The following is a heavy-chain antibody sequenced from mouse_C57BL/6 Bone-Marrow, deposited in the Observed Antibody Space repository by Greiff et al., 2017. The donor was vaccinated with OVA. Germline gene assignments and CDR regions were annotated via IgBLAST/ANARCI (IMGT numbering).Heavy chain of an antibody. CDR1: GYTFTDYE. V-gene: IGHV1-15*01. J-gene: IGHJ1*03. CDR3: TRPLYWYFDV. Sequence: QVQLKESGAELVRPGASVTLSCKASGYTFTDYEMHWVKQTPVHGLEWIGAIDPETGGTAYNQKFKGKAILTADKSSSTAYMERRSLTSEDSAVYYCTRPLYWYFDVWGTGTTVTVSS. CDR2: IDPETGGT.